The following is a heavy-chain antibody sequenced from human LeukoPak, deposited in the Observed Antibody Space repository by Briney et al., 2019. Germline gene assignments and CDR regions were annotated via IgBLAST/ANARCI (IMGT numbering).Heavy chain of an antibody. CDR2: ISGSGGST. CDR1: GFTFSSYA. CDR3: AKDTHSSGYQFDY. V-gene: IGHV3-23*01. J-gene: IGHJ4*02. Sequence: GGSLRLSCAASGFTFSSYAMSWVRQAPGKGLGWVSAISGSGGSTYYADSVKGRFTITRDNSKNTLYLQMNSLRAEDTAVYYCAKDTHSSGYQFDYWGQGTLVTVSS. D-gene: IGHD3-22*01.